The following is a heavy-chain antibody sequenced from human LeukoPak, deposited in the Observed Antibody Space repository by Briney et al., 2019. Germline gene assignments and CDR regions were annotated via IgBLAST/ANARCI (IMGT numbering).Heavy chain of an antibody. Sequence: SVKVSCKASGGTFSSYAISWVRQAPGQGLEWMGGIIPIFGTANYAQKFQGRVTITADVSTSTAHMELSSLRSEDTAVYYCARSERDATVTTDYWGQGTLVTVPS. CDR3: ARSERDATVTTDY. CDR1: GGTFSSYA. J-gene: IGHJ4*02. V-gene: IGHV1-69*13. CDR2: IIPIFGTA. D-gene: IGHD4-17*01.